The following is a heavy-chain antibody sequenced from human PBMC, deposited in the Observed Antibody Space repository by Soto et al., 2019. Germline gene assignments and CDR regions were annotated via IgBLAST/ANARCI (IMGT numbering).Heavy chain of an antibody. CDR3: ARHLLLYYYDSSGYYLRDAFDI. V-gene: IGHV4-59*08. Sequence: SETLSLTCTVSGGSISSYYWSWTRQPPGKGLEWIGYIYYSGSTNYNPSLKSRVTISVDTSKNQFSLKLSSVTAADTAVYYCARHLLLYYYDSSGYYLRDAFDIWGQGTMVTVSS. CDR1: GGSISSYY. J-gene: IGHJ3*02. D-gene: IGHD3-22*01. CDR2: IYYSGST.